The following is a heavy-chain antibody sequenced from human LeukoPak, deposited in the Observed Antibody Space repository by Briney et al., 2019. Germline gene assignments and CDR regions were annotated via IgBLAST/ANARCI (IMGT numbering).Heavy chain of an antibody. CDR2: ISYDGSDK. V-gene: IGHV3-30*18. CDR1: GFIFSSYG. Sequence: GGSLRLSCAASGFIFSSYGMHWVRQAPGKGLEWVAVISYDGSDKYYVDSVKGRFTISRDNSKNTLYLQMNSLRAEDTAVYYCAKDRGYQWPSRDYWGQGTLVTVSS. CDR3: AKDRGYQWPSRDY. J-gene: IGHJ4*02. D-gene: IGHD6-19*01.